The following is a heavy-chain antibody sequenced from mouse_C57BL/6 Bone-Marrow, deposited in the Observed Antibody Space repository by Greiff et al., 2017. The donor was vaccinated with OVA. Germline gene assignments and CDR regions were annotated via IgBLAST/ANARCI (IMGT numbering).Heavy chain of an antibody. Sequence: EVQLQQSGPVLVKPGASVKMSCKASGYTFTDYYMNWVKQSHGKSLEWIGVINPYNGGTSYNQKFKGKATLTVDKSSSTAYMELNSLTSEDSAVYYCARPLPFYAMDYWGQGTSVTVSS. V-gene: IGHV1-19*01. CDR2: INPYNGGT. J-gene: IGHJ4*01. CDR3: ARPLPFYAMDY. CDR1: GYTFTDYY.